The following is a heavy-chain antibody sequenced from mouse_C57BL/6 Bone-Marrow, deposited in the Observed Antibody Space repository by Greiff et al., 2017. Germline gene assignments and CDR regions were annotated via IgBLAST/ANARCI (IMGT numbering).Heavy chain of an antibody. CDR3: TRDSGPAWFAY. CDR1: GFTFSSYA. J-gene: IGHJ3*01. CDR2: ISSGGDYI. D-gene: IGHD3-1*01. Sequence: EVKLMESGEGLVKPGGSLKLSCAASGFTFSSYAMSWVRQTPEKRLAWVAYISSGGDYIYYADTVKGRFTISRDNARNTLYLQMSSLKSEDTAMYYCTRDSGPAWFAYWGQGTLVTVSA. V-gene: IGHV5-9-1*02.